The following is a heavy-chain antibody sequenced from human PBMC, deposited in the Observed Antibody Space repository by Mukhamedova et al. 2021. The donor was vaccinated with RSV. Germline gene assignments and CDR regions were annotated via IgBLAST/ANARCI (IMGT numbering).Heavy chain of an antibody. V-gene: IGHV3-23*01. Sequence: APGKGLEWVSAISGSGGSTYYADSVKGRFTISRDNSKNTLYLQMNSLRAEDTAVYYCAKVWGVRFGALNYWGQGTLVTVSS. D-gene: IGHD3-10*01. J-gene: IGHJ4*02. CDR2: ISGSGGST. CDR3: AKVWGVRFGALNY.